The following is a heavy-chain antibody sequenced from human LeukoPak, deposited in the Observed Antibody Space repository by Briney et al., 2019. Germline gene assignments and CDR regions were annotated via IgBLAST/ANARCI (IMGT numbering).Heavy chain of an antibody. CDR3: ASFLGGSSFFR. D-gene: IGHD2-15*01. J-gene: IGHJ4*02. V-gene: IGHV3-23*01. CDR2: LSGSGITT. Sequence: PGGSLRLSCAASGFTFSNSAMSWVRQAPGKGLEWVSTLSGSGITTYYADSVKGRFTISRDNSKNTLYLQMNSLRAEDTAVYYCASFLGGSSFFRWGQGTLVTVSS. CDR1: GFTFSNSA.